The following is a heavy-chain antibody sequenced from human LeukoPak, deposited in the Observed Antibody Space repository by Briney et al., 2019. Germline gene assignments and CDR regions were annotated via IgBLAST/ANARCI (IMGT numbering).Heavy chain of an antibody. V-gene: IGHV3-7*03. CDR2: INRDGSER. Sequence: GSLRLSCAASGFTFSNYWMTWVRQAPGKGLEWVANINRDGSERYYVDSVKGRFTISRDDAKSSLYLQMNSLRAEDTAVYYCARYVLGTGSNWGQGTLVTVSS. CDR3: ARYVLGTGSN. D-gene: IGHD3-10*02. J-gene: IGHJ4*02. CDR1: GFTFSNYW.